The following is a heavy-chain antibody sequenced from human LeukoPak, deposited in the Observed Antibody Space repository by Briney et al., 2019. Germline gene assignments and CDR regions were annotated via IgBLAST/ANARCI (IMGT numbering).Heavy chain of an antibody. D-gene: IGHD2-15*01. CDR3: GRDGGGSCSGGSSFSFDP. CDR1: GFTLTKYY. CDR2: IHPDGGGT. J-gene: IGHJ5*02. V-gene: IGHV1-46*01. Sequence: ASVKVSCKASGFTLTKYYMHWVRHAPGQGPEWMGAIHPDGGGTSYAPNFQGRVTMTRSTGAVFMELAGLTYGDTDVYYCGRDGGGSCSGGSSFSFDPCGQGTLVTVSS.